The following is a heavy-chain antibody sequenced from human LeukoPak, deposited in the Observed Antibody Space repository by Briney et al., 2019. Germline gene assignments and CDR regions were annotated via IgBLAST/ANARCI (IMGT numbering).Heavy chain of an antibody. CDR3: ARDPLRYYYDSSGYYLG. D-gene: IGHD3-22*01. J-gene: IGHJ4*02. CDR2: INSDGSST. V-gene: IGHV3-74*01. CDR1: GFTFSSYW. Sequence: GGSLRLSCAASGFTFSSYWMHWVRQAPGKGLVWVSRINSDGSSTSYADSVKGRFTISRDNAKNTLYLQMNSLRAEDTAVYYCARDPLRYYYDSSGYYLGWGQGTLVTVSS.